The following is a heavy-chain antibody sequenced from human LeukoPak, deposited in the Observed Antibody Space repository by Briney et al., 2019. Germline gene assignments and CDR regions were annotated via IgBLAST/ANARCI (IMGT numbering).Heavy chain of an antibody. CDR1: GFTFNTYY. J-gene: IGHJ2*01. Sequence: PGGSLRLSCAASGFTFNTYYMSWVRQAPGKGLECVSSISSSGSYIHYSDSVKGRFTISRDNAKNSLYLQMNSLRAEDTAVYYCAREGYWSTNWYKFGSLLRYFDLWGRGTLVTVSS. V-gene: IGHV3-21*01. CDR3: AREGYWSTNWYKFGSLLRYFDL. D-gene: IGHD6-13*01. CDR2: ISSSGSYI.